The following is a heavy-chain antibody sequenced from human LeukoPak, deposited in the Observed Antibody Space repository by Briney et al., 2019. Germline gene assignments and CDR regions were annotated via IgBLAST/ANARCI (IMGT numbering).Heavy chain of an antibody. D-gene: IGHD3-22*01. CDR3: ARDQIYYDSSGSFDY. J-gene: IGHJ4*02. CDR1: GFTFSSYA. CDR2: ISYDGSNK. V-gene: IGHV3-30-3*01. Sequence: GGSLRLSCAASGFTFSSYAMHWVRQAPGKGLEWVAVISYDGSNKYYADSVKGRFTISRDNSKNTLYLQMNSLRAEDTAVYYCARDQIYYDSSGSFDYWGQGTLVTVSS.